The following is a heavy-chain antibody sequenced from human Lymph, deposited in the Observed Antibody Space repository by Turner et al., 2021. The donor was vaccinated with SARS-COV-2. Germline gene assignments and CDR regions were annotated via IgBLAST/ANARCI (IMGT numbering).Heavy chain of an antibody. J-gene: IGHJ6*02. Sequence: QVQLVESGGGVVQPGRSLRRSCAASGFTFISYGLHWVRQAPGKGLEWVAVMSYDGGHKSYADSVKGRFTISRDNSKHTLYLQMISLRAEDTAVYSCAWALYYYYGMDVWGQGTTVTVTS. CDR1: GFTFISYG. V-gene: IGHV3-30*03. CDR3: AWALYYYYGMDV. CDR2: MSYDGGHK.